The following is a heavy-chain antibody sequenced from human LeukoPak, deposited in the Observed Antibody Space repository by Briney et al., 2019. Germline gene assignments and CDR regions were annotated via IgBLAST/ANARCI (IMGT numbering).Heavy chain of an antibody. CDR3: ARNSEGYSYGEKHFDY. CDR2: IYYSGST. J-gene: IGHJ4*02. Sequence: SETLSLTCTVSGGSISSYYWSWIRQPPGKGLEWIGYIYYSGSTNYNPSLKSRVTISVDTSKNQFSLKLSSVTAADTAVYYCARNSEGYSYGEKHFDYWGQGTLVTVSS. CDR1: GGSISSYY. D-gene: IGHD5-18*01. V-gene: IGHV4-59*01.